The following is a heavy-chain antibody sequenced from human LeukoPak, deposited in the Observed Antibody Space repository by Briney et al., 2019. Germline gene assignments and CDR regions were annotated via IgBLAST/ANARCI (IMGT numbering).Heavy chain of an antibody. V-gene: IGHV1-69*13. CDR2: IIPIFGTA. D-gene: IGHD3-22*01. J-gene: IGHJ6*02. Sequence: ASVKVSCKASGGTFSSYAISWVRQAPGQGLEWMGGIIPIFGTANYAQKFQGRVTITADESTSTAYMELSSLRSEDTAVYYCARDDSSSYYYYGMDVWGQGPTVTVSS. CDR3: ARDDSSSYYYYGMDV. CDR1: GGTFSSYA.